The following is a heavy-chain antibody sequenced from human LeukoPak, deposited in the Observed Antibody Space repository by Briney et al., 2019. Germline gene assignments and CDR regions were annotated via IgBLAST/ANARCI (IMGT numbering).Heavy chain of an antibody. Sequence: ASVKVSCKASGYTFTSYDINWVRQATGQGLEWMGWMNPNSGNTGYAQKFQGRVTMTRNTSISTAYMELSSLRSEDTAVYYCTIFGVDSYYMDVWGKGTTVTVSS. CDR2: MNPNSGNT. D-gene: IGHD3-3*01. CDR1: GYTFTSYD. J-gene: IGHJ6*03. CDR3: TIFGVDSYYMDV. V-gene: IGHV1-8*01.